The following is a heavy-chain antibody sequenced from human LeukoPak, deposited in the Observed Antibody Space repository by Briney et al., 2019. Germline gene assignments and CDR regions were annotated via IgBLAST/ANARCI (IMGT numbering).Heavy chain of an antibody. CDR1: GYTLTELS. CDR2: FDPEDGET. D-gene: IGHD1-26*01. J-gene: IGHJ4*02. CDR3: ARIWSTGATSGY. V-gene: IGHV1-24*01. Sequence: RASVKVSCKVSGYTLTELSMHWVRQAPGKGLEWMGGFDPEDGETIYAQKFQGRVTMTEDTSTDTAYMELSSLRSEDTAVYYCARIWSTGATSGYWGQGTLVTVSS.